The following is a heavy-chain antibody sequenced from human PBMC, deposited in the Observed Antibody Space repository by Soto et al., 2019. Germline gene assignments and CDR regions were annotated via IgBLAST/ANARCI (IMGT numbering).Heavy chain of an antibody. D-gene: IGHD3-16*01. CDR1: GYIFVNYG. Sequence: QVQLVQSGDEVKKPGASVKVSCKASGYIFVNYGIAWVRQAPGQGLEWMGWISPYTGNTHSASKVQGRLTMTTDTPTSTAYMDLGSLTSDDTAVYYCVMVDNYVTPTPQDVWGQGTTVTFS. J-gene: IGHJ6*02. CDR2: ISPYTGNT. V-gene: IGHV1-18*01. CDR3: VMVDNYVTPTPQDV.